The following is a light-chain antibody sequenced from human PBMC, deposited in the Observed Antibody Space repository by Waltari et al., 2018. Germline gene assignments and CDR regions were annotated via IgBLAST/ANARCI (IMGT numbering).Light chain of an antibody. J-gene: IGKJ1*01. CDR1: QSISRH. CDR2: AAS. CDR3: QQSYTSPRT. Sequence: DIQMTQSPPSLSASVGDRVTITCRASQSISRHLNWYQQKPGKAPKLLIYAASSLQSGVPSRFSGFGSGTDFTLTVSSLQPEDFATYYCQQSYTSPRTFGQGP. V-gene: IGKV1-39*01.